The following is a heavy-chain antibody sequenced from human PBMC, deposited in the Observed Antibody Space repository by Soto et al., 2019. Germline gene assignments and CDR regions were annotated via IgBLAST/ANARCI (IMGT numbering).Heavy chain of an antibody. CDR3: AKSLWVGATTEGIDY. Sequence: EVQLLESGGTLVQPGGSLRLSCAASGFTFSTYAMNWVRQAPGKGLEWVSGIGASGGSTYYSDSLKGRFTISRDNSRNTVFLQMKSLRAEDTAVYYWAKSLWVGATTEGIDYWGQGTLVTVSS. V-gene: IGHV3-23*01. D-gene: IGHD1-26*01. J-gene: IGHJ4*02. CDR1: GFTFSTYA. CDR2: IGASGGST.